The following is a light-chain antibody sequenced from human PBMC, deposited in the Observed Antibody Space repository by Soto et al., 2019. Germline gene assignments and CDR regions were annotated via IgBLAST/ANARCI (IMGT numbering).Light chain of an antibody. CDR3: KSYAGSNTYV. CDR2: EVV. CDR1: KNDIGVYDF. V-gene: IGLV2-8*01. Sequence: QSALTQPPSASGSPGQSFTISCTGTKNDIGVYDFVSWYQHHPGKAPRLIIYEVVQRPSGVPDRFSGYKSGNTASLTVSGLQAAAEADYFCKSYAGSNTYVFGSGTKVTVL. J-gene: IGLJ1*01.